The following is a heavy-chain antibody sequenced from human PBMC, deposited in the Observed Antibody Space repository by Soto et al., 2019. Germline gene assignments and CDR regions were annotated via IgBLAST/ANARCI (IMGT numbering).Heavy chain of an antibody. J-gene: IGHJ4*02. D-gene: IGHD2-2*01. CDR1: GFTFSSYA. CDR2: ISGSGGST. CDR3: AKGIVVVPAAPDYFDY. V-gene: IGHV3-23*01. Sequence: GGSLRLSCAASGFTFSSYAMSWVRQAPGKGLEWVSAISGSGGSTYYADSVKGRFTISRDNSKNTLYLQMNSLRAEDTAVYYCAKGIVVVPAAPDYFDYWGQGTLVTVPQ.